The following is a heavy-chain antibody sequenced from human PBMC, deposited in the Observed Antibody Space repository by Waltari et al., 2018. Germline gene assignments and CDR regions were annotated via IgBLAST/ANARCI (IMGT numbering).Heavy chain of an antibody. CDR2: IYYSGST. V-gene: IGHV4-39*07. Sequence: QLQLQESGPGLVKPSETLSLTCTVSGDSISSSSYYWGWIRQPPGKGLEWIGSIYYSGSTYYNPSLKSRVTISVDTSKNQFSLKLSSVTAADTAVYYCAGYYGDYAIKDNAFDIWGQGTMVTVSS. CDR3: AGYYGDYAIKDNAFDI. CDR1: GDSISSSSYY. J-gene: IGHJ3*02. D-gene: IGHD4-17*01.